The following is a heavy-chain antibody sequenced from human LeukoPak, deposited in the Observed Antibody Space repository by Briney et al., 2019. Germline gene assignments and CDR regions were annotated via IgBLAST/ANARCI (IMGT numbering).Heavy chain of an antibody. V-gene: IGHV3-23*01. CDR2: ISGSGGST. J-gene: IGHJ4*02. D-gene: IGHD3-16*01. CDR3: AKDPFGNMLPSFLQY. Sequence: PGGSLRLSCAASGFTFSDYAMSWVRQALGKGLKWVSVISGSGGSTYYADSVKGRFTISRDNSKNTLYLQMNSLRAEDTAVYYCAKDPFGNMLPSFLQYWGQGTLVTVSS. CDR1: GFTFSDYA.